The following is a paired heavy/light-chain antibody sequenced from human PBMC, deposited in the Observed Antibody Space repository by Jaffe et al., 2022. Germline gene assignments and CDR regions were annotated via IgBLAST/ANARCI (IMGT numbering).Light chain of an antibody. V-gene: IGKV4-1*01. CDR3: QQFYSTPYT. CDR1: QSLLYRSNNKDS. J-gene: IGKJ2*01. CDR2: WAS. Sequence: DIVMTQSPDSLAVSLGERATINCKSSQSLLYRSNNKDSLAWYQQKPGQPPKVLIYWASTRESGVPDRFSGSGSGTDFTLTITSLQAEDVAVYYCQQFYSTPYTFGQGTKLEI.
Heavy chain of an antibody. CDR2: INPDGSTT. CDR1: GFTFSSYW. Sequence: EVQLVESGEDLVQPGGSLRLSCAASGFTFSSYWMHWFRQAPGKGLVWVSRINPDGSTTDYADSVRGRFTISRDNAKNTLHLQMSGLRAEDTAVYYCVRGGSGATGFQWGQGTLVTVSS. J-gene: IGHJ1*01. CDR3: VRGGSGATGFQ. D-gene: IGHD2-15*01. V-gene: IGHV3-74*01.